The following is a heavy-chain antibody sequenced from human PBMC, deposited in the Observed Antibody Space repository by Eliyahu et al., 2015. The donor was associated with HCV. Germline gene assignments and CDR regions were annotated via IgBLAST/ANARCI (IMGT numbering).Heavy chain of an antibody. D-gene: IGHD3-3*01. CDR1: GGXISTYY. J-gene: IGHJ4*02. CDR3: ARGEYNIWGDYYFDY. V-gene: IGHV4-59*01. CDR2: IYDSGDT. Sequence: QVQLQESGLGLVKPSETLSLTCAVSGGXISTYYWSWIRQPPGKGLEWIGXIYDSGDTNYNPPLKSRVTISVDTSKKQFSLKLSSVTAADTAVYYCARGEYNIWGDYYFDYWGQGTLVTVSS.